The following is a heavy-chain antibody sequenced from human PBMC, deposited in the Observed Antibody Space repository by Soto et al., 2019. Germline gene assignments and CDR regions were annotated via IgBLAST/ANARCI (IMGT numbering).Heavy chain of an antibody. CDR1: GGSFSGYY. CDR2: INHSGST. CDR3: ARGRILTGYSMYYFDY. V-gene: IGHV4-34*01. J-gene: IGHJ4*02. Sequence: SSETLSLTCAVYGGSFSGYYWSWILQPPWKGLEWIGEINHSGSTNYNPSLKSRVTISVDTSKNQFSLKLSSVTAADTAVYYCARGRILTGYSMYYFDYWGQGTLITVSS. D-gene: IGHD3-9*01.